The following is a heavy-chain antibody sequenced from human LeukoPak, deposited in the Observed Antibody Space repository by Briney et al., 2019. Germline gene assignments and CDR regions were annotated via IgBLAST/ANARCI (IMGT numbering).Heavy chain of an antibody. CDR2: ISSTFGTT. V-gene: IGHV3-23*01. CDR3: ARSGAFLWFGELVDPDAFDI. Sequence: PGGSLRLSCAASGFTFSTYAMSWVRQAPGKGLEWVSAISSTFGTTYYADSVKGRFTISRDNAKNSLYLQMNSLRAEDTAVYYCARSGAFLWFGELVDPDAFDIWGQGTMVTVSS. CDR1: GFTFSTYA. D-gene: IGHD3-10*01. J-gene: IGHJ3*02.